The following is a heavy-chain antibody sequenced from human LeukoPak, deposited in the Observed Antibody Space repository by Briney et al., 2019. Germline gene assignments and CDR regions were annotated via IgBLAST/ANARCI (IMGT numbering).Heavy chain of an antibody. CDR1: GYTFTGYY. J-gene: IGHJ4*02. Sequence: ASVKVSCKASGYTFTGYYMHWVRQAPGQGLEWMGWINPNSGGTNYAQKFQGRVTMTRDTSISTAYMALSRLRSDDTAVYYCARDDGISINFDYWGQGTLVTVSS. D-gene: IGHD3-3*02. CDR3: ARDDGISINFDY. V-gene: IGHV1-2*02. CDR2: INPNSGGT.